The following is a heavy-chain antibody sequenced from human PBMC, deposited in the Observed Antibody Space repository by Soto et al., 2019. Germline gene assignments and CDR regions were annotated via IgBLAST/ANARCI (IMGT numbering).Heavy chain of an antibody. Sequence: SETLSLTCAVYGGSFSGYDGSWIRPTPGKGLEWIGEINHSGNTRYNPSLKSRVTISVDTSKSQFSLRLNSVTAADTAVYYCASSAGHPGDFFYYNGMDVWGQGTTVTVS. D-gene: IGHD3-10*01. V-gene: IGHV4-34*01. CDR2: INHSGNT. CDR1: GGSFSGYD. CDR3: ASSAGHPGDFFYYNGMDV. J-gene: IGHJ6*02.